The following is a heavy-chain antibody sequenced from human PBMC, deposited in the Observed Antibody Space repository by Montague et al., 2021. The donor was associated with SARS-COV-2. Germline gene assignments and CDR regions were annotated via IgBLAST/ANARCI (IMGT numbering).Heavy chain of an antibody. CDR1: GGSISSSSYY. D-gene: IGHD3-22*01. V-gene: IGHV4-39*01. Sequence: SETLSLTCTVSGGSISSSSYYWGWIRQPPGKGREWIGSIYYSGSTYYNPSLKSRVTISVDTSKNQFSLKLSSVTAAGTAVYYCARFPTSYYYDSKAAPATPDAFDIWGQGTMVTVSS. J-gene: IGHJ3*02. CDR2: IYYSGST. CDR3: ARFPTSYYYDSKAAPATPDAFDI.